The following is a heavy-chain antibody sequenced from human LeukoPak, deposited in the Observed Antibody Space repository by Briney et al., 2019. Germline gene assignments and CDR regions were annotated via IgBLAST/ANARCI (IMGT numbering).Heavy chain of an antibody. J-gene: IGHJ4*02. V-gene: IGHV1-69*05. Sequence: GASVKVSCKASGYTFTSYAMHWVRQAPGQGLEWMGGIIPIFGTANYAQKFQGRVTITTDESTSTAYMELSRLRSDDTAVYYCARSPTTTTIFGPRWGQGTLVTVSS. D-gene: IGHD3-3*01. CDR1: GYTFTSYA. CDR3: ARSPTTTTIFGPR. CDR2: IIPIFGTA.